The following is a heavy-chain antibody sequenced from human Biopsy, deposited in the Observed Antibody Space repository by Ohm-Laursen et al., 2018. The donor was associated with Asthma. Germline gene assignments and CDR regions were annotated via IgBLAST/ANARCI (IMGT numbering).Heavy chain of an antibody. CDR2: INSVFGTT. CDR3: ARKAGSCISRTCYSLDF. D-gene: IGHD2-2*01. J-gene: IGHJ4*02. V-gene: IGHV1-69*13. CDR1: GGTFNTYV. Sequence: SVKVSCKSLGGTFNTYVIGWVRQAPGQGLEWMGGINSVFGTTTYPQKFQDRVTITADDSTSTVCMELSSLRSEDTTVYYCARKAGSCISRTCYSLDFWGQGTLVTVSS.